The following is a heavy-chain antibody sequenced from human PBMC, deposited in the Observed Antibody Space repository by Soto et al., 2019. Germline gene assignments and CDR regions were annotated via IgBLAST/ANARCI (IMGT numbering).Heavy chain of an antibody. CDR1: GFIFSNYW. CDR2: IDHDGPT. Sequence: EVQLVESGGGLVQPGGSLRLSCAGSGFIFSNYWMHWVRQAPGKGLEWVSRIDHDGPTDYADSVSGRFTISRDNAESTLYLQMNSLRPEDTAVYYCVRDSHGDYWGQGTLVTVSS. CDR3: VRDSHGDY. V-gene: IGHV3-74*01. J-gene: IGHJ4*02.